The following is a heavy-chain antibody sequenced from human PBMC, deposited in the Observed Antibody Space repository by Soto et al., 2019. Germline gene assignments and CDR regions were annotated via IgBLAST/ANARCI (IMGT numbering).Heavy chain of an antibody. V-gene: IGHV1-18*01. Sequence: QVQLVQSGSEVRKPGASVKVSCKASGYTFTSYGISWVRQAPGQGLEWLGWISGYNGNTNYAQKVRDRVTMTTDTSTSTAYMELRSLRSDDTAVYYSARSGSSWNLREFDFWGQGILVTVSS. CDR2: ISGYNGNT. CDR3: ARSGSSWNLREFDF. D-gene: IGHD6-13*01. J-gene: IGHJ4*02. CDR1: GYTFTSYG.